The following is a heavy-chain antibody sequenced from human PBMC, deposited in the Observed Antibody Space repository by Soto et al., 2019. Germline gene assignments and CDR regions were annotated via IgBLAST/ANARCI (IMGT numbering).Heavy chain of an antibody. CDR3: ANSEYSRYKNIDV. D-gene: IGHD5-18*01. Sequence: GGSVRLSCAASGFTFRGYGMHRVRQAPGRGLEWVALISYDGSIKYYADSVRGRFTISRDNSKNTLYLQMNSLRAEDTAVYYCANSEYSRYKNIDVWGQGTTVTVSS. CDR2: ISYDGSIK. CDR1: GFTFRGYG. J-gene: IGHJ6*02. V-gene: IGHV3-30*18.